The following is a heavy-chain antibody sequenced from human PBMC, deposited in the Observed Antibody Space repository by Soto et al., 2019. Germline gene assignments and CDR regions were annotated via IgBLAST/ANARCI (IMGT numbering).Heavy chain of an antibody. CDR2: ISSSSSYI. V-gene: IGHV3-21*01. CDR1: GFTFSSYS. Sequence: EVQLVESGGGLVKPGGSLRLSCAASGFTFSSYSTNWVRQAPGKGLEWVSSISSSSSYIYYADSVKGRFTIARANAKNSLYLQMNRLRGEDTAVYYCARDYYDSSGYLAFLDYWGQGTLVTVSS. CDR3: ARDYYDSSGYLAFLDY. J-gene: IGHJ4*02. D-gene: IGHD3-22*01.